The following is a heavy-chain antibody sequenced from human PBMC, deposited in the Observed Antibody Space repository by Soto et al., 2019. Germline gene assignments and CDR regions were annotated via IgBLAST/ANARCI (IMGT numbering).Heavy chain of an antibody. Sequence: GGSLRLSCAASGFTFKTYAMTWVRQAPGKGLERVSTIGGSGNTNYADSVKDRFTISRDNSKNTLYLQMNSLAAEDTAVYYCAKDRPGDYSAEAPKGDWFDPWGQGTLVTVSS. V-gene: IGHV3-23*01. CDR3: AKDRPGDYSAEAPKGDWFDP. CDR2: IGGSGNT. CDR1: GFTFKTYA. D-gene: IGHD4-17*01. J-gene: IGHJ5*01.